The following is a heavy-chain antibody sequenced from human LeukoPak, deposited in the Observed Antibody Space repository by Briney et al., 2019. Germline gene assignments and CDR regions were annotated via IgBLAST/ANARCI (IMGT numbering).Heavy chain of an antibody. D-gene: IGHD3-22*01. CDR3: ARDTYYYDSSGYSNFDY. CDR2: INHSGST. V-gene: IGHV4-34*01. J-gene: IGHJ4*02. CDR1: GGSFSGYY. Sequence: SETLSLTCAVYGGSFSGYYWSWIRQPPGKGLEWIGEINHSGSTNYNPSLKSRDTMSADTSKNQFSLQLSSVTAADTAVYYCARDTYYYDSSGYSNFDYWGQGTLVTVSS.